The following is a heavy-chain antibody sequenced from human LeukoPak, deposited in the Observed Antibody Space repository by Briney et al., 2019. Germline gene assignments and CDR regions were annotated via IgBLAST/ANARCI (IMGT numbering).Heavy chain of an antibody. J-gene: IGHJ6*02. CDR2: TFYRSKWYN. CDR3: ARGAVVAGRMDV. Sequence: SQTLSLTCAISGDRVSSNSVAWNWIRQSPSRGLEWLGRTFYRSKWYNDYAVSVKSRITINPDTSKNQFSLQLNSVTPEATGVFVCARGAVVAGRMDVWGQGTTVTVSS. V-gene: IGHV6-1*01. CDR1: GDRVSSNSVA. D-gene: IGHD6-19*01.